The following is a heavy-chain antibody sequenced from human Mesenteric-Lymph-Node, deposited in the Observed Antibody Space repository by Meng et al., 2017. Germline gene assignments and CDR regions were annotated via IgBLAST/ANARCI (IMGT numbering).Heavy chain of an antibody. CDR3: ARDSRDNWNVFDY. D-gene: IGHD1-1*01. CDR2: INPNSGGT. CDR1: GYTFTGYY. J-gene: IGHJ4*02. Sequence: ASVKVSCKASGYTFTGYYMHWVRQAPGQGLEWMGRINPNSGGTNYAQKFQGRVTMTRDTSISTAYMELSRLRSDDTAVYYCARDSRDNWNVFDYWGQGTLVTVSS. V-gene: IGHV1-2*06.